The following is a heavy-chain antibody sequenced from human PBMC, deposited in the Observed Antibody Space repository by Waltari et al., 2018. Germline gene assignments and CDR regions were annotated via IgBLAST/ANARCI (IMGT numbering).Heavy chain of an antibody. Sequence: QVQLQESGPGLVKPSETLSLTCAVSGSSLSSGYYWGWIRQPPGQGLEWIGSIYHSGSTYYNPSLKSRVTISVDTSKNQFSLKLSSVTAADTAVYYCARDYLRYSSSSGLGYWGQGTLVTVSS. D-gene: IGHD6-6*01. J-gene: IGHJ4*02. V-gene: IGHV4-38-2*02. CDR2: IYHSGST. CDR1: GSSLSSGYY. CDR3: ARDYLRYSSSSGLGY.